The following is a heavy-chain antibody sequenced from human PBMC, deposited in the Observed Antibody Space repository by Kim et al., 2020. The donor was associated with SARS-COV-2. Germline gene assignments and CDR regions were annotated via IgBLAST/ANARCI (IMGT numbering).Heavy chain of an antibody. D-gene: IGHD4-17*01. CDR3: AHYGVNSGFDY. CDR1: GVSISRYY. V-gene: IGHV4-59*13. J-gene: IGHJ4*02. CDR2: IYYSGST. Sequence: SETLSLTCSVSGVSISRYYWNWIRQPPGKGLEWIGYIYYSGSTNYSPSLKSRVTISVDTSKNHFSLNLSSVTAADTAVYYCAHYGVNSGFDYRGQATLVT.